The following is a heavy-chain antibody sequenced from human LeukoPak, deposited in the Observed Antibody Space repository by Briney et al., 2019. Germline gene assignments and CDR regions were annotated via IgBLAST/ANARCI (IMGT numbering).Heavy chain of an antibody. D-gene: IGHD6-19*01. CDR3: AGALPGWGFDP. V-gene: IGHV3-11*01. Sequence: GGSLRLSCAASRFTFSDYYMSWIRQAPGKGLEWGSSISSSASSIYYADSVKGRFTISRDNAKNSLYLQMNSLRAEDTAVYYCAGALPGWGFDPWGQGTLVTVSS. J-gene: IGHJ5*02. CDR2: ISSSASSI. CDR1: RFTFSDYY.